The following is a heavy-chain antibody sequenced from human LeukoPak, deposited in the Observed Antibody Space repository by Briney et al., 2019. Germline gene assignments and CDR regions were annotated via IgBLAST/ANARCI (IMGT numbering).Heavy chain of an antibody. CDR3: ARRAPHYFDY. CDR1: GFTFSSYE. Sequence: GGSLRLSCAASGFTFSSYEMTWVRQAPGKGLEWVSLIYSGGSTYYTDSVKGRFTISRDNSKNTLYLQMNSLRAEDTAVYYCARRAPHYFDYWGQGTLVTVSS. CDR2: IYSGGST. J-gene: IGHJ4*02. V-gene: IGHV3-53*01.